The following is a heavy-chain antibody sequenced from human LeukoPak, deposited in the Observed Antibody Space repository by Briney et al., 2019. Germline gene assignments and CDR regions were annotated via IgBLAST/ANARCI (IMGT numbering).Heavy chain of an antibody. J-gene: IGHJ4*02. Sequence: PGGSLRLSCAASGFTFSSYSMNWVRQAPGKGLEWVSSISSSSSYIYCADSVKGRFTISRDNAKNSLYLQMNSLRAEDTAVYYCARDFTFYGSGPHFDYWGLGTLVTVSS. CDR3: ARDFTFYGSGPHFDY. V-gene: IGHV3-21*01. CDR1: GFTFSSYS. D-gene: IGHD3-10*01. CDR2: ISSSSSYI.